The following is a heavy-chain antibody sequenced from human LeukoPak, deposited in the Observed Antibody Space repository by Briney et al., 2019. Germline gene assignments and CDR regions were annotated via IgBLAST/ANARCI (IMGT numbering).Heavy chain of an antibody. CDR2: IKQDGSEK. CDR1: GFTFSDYG. D-gene: IGHD6-13*01. Sequence: PGGSLRLSCVASGFTFSDYGMNWVRQAPGKGLEWVANIKQDGSEKYYVDSVKGRFTISRDNAKNSLFLQMNSLRAEDTAVYYCARDWQWQQLDGDAFDIWGQGTMVTVSS. V-gene: IGHV3-7*01. CDR3: ARDWQWQQLDGDAFDI. J-gene: IGHJ3*02.